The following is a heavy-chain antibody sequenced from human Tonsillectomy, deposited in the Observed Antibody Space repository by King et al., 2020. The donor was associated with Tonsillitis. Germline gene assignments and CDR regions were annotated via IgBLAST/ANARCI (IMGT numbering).Heavy chain of an antibody. J-gene: IGHJ4*02. CDR3: TALSY. CDR2: IKSKTDGGTT. Sequence: MSGVRQAPGKGLEWVGRIKSKTDGGTTDYAAPVKGRFTISRDDSKNTLYLQMISLKTEDTAVYYCTALSYWGQGSLVAVSS. V-gene: IGHV3-15*01.